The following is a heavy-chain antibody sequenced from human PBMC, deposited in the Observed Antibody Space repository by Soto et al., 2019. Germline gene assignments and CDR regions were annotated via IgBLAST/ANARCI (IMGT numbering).Heavy chain of an antibody. D-gene: IGHD3-22*01. Sequence: SETLSLTCTVYGGPFSGYYWTWIRQPPGKGLEWIGEINHSGRTNYNPSLKSRVTMSVDMSKNQVSLKLSSVTAADTAVYYCARAGDNSGYCDSWGQGTLVTVSS. CDR2: INHSGRT. CDR3: ARAGDNSGYCDS. CDR1: GGPFSGYY. J-gene: IGHJ4*02. V-gene: IGHV4-34*01.